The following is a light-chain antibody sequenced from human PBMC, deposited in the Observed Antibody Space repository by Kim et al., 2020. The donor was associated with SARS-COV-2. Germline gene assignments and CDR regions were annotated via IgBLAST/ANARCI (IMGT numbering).Light chain of an antibody. CDR3: QQCDTFPWT. CDR1: QSISSW. J-gene: IGKJ1*01. CDR2: KAS. V-gene: IGKV1-5*03. Sequence: DIQMTQSPSTLSASVGDRVTITCRASQSISSWLAWYQEKPGKPPNLLIYKASTLQSGVPSRFSGSGSGTEFTLTISSLQPDDFATYFCQQCDTFPWTFGQGTKVDIK.